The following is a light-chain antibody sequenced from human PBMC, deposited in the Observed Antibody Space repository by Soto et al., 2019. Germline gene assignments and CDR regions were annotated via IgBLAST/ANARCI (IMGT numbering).Light chain of an antibody. J-gene: IGLJ1*01. CDR2: SNN. Sequence: QSVLTQPPSASGTPGQRVTISCSGSSSNIGSNTVNWYQQLPGTAPKLLIYSNNQRPSGVPDRFSGSKSGTSASLAISGLQSEDGADYYCAAWDDSLNALVFGTGTKLTVL. CDR3: AAWDDSLNALV. CDR1: SSNIGSNT. V-gene: IGLV1-44*01.